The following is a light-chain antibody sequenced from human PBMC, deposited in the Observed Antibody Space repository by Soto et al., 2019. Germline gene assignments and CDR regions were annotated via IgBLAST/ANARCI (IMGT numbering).Light chain of an antibody. Sequence: DIKMTQSPSSLSASVGDRVTITCRASQGISNYLAWYQQIPGKVPKLLISAASTLQSGVPSRFSGSGSGTDFTLTISSLQPEDVATYYCQKDTIGPAFGGGTKVEIK. V-gene: IGKV1-27*01. CDR2: AAS. CDR3: QKDTIGPA. CDR1: QGISNY. J-gene: IGKJ4*01.